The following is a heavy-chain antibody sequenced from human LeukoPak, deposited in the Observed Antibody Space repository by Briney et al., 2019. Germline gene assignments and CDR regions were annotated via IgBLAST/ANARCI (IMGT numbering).Heavy chain of an antibody. J-gene: IGHJ4*02. CDR2: ISANGGST. Sequence: GGSLRLSCSASGFIISDYAMHWVRQAPGKGLEYVSSISANGGSTYYADSVKGRFTISRDTSKNTLYLQMSSLRAEDTAMYHCVKDLYKGDSASWYFFHYWGQGTLVTVSS. D-gene: IGHD6-13*01. CDR1: GFIISDYA. CDR3: VKDLYKGDSASWYFFHY. V-gene: IGHV3-64D*06.